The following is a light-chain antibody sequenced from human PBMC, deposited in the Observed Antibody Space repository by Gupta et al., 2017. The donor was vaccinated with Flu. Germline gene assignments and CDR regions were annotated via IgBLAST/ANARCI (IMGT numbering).Light chain of an antibody. Sequence: QSVLTQSPSASGAPGQTIIISCSGSTSDIATSPVNWYRQVPGTAPKLLIYGNDQPPSGVPYRISGSKSGISASLAISGLQSEDEAVYYCATWDDRLEVFGGGTKLTVL. CDR3: ATWDDRLEV. CDR2: GND. CDR1: TSDIATSP. V-gene: IGLV1-44*01. J-gene: IGLJ3*02.